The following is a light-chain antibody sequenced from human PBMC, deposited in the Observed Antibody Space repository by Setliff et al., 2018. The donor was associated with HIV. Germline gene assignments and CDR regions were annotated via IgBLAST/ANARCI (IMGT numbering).Light chain of an antibody. CDR1: KNDVGGHDV. J-gene: IGLJ1*01. CDR2: EVN. Sequence: QSALTQPASVSGSPGQSITMSCTGTKNDVGGHDVVSWCQQYPGKAPKLIIYEVNKRPSGLSNRFSGSKSGNTASLTISGLQAEDEAEYYCCSYENSGTFYVFGTGTKVTVL. V-gene: IGLV2-23*02. CDR3: CSYENSGTFYV.